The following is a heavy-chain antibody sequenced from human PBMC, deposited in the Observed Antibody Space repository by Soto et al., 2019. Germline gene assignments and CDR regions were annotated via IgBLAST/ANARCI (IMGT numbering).Heavy chain of an antibody. V-gene: IGHV3-33*06. CDR3: AKDRGGGAVVPDY. CDR1: GFSFSSYG. CDR2: IWYDGSHE. D-gene: IGHD2-21*01. J-gene: IGHJ4*02. Sequence: QVQLVESGGGVVQPGRSLRLSCAASGFSFSSYGIHWVRQAPGKGLEWVAVIWYDGSHEYYADSVKGRFSISRDNSKSTVFVQRNRLGAGDTAGFYCAKDRGGGAVVPDYWGQGTLVTVSS.